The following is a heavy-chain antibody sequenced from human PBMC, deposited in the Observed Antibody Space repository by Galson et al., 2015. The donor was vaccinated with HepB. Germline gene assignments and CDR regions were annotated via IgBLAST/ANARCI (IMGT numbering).Heavy chain of an antibody. Sequence: SLRLSCAASGSILSSYSMNWVRQAPGTGLEWVSSMSSGTNYIYYDDSVKGRFTVSIDNAKNSLFLQMNSLRAEDTAVYYCATNTPAAVTRASGMDVWGQGTAVTVSS. V-gene: IGHV3-21*01. CDR2: MSSGTNYI. CDR3: ATNTPAAVTRASGMDV. J-gene: IGHJ6*02. D-gene: IGHD6-13*01. CDR1: GSILSSYS.